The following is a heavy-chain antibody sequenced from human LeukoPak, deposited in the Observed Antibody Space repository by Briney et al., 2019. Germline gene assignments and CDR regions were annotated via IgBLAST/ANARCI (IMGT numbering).Heavy chain of an antibody. CDR2: IDHSGST. CDR3: ARVGDYKNFDY. V-gene: IGHV4-39*07. CDR1: GGSISSSSYY. J-gene: IGHJ4*02. D-gene: IGHD4-17*01. Sequence: SETLSLTCTVSGGSISSSSYYWGWIRQPPGKGLEWIGEIDHSGSTNYNPSLKSRVTISVDKSESQFSLKLSSVTAADTAVYYCARVGDYKNFDYWGQGTLVTVSS.